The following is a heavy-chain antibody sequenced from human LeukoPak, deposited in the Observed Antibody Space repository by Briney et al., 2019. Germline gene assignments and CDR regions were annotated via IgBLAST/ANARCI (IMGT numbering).Heavy chain of an antibody. D-gene: IGHD2/OR15-2a*01. CDR1: GFTFSSYA. V-gene: IGHV3-48*04. Sequence: GGSLRLSCAASGFTFSSYAMSWVRQAPGKGLEWVSAISGSGSTIYYADSVKGRFTISRDNAKNSLYLQMNSLRAKDTATYYCARGEFGDYYYFYMDVWGKGTTVTVSS. CDR3: ARGEFGDYYYFYMDV. J-gene: IGHJ6*03. CDR2: ISGSGSTI.